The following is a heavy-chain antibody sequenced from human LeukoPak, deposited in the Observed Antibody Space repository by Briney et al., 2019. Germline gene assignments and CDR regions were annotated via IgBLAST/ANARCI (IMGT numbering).Heavy chain of an antibody. D-gene: IGHD3-22*01. Sequence: PGGSLRLSCAASGFTFSSYSMNWVRQAPGKGLEWVSSISSSSYIYYADSVKGRFTISRGNAKNSLYLQMNSLRAEDTAVFYCATFPYYFDSSGSYYFDFWGQGTLVTVSS. CDR2: ISSSSYI. CDR3: ATFPYYFDSSGSYYFDF. CDR1: GFTFSSYS. V-gene: IGHV3-21*01. J-gene: IGHJ4*02.